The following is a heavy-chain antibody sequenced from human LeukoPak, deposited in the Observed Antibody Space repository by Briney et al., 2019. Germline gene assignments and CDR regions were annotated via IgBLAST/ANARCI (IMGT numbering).Heavy chain of an antibody. J-gene: IGHJ4*02. CDR1: GFTVSNSF. Sequence: GGPLRLSCAASGFTVSNSFMSWIRQAPGKGLEWVSVIYSDGTSYYADSVKARFSISRDNSKNSLYLQMNSLRVEDTAMYYCTKIGGPWDWGQGTLVTVSS. CDR2: IYSDGTS. CDR3: TKIGGPWD. D-gene: IGHD3-16*01. V-gene: IGHV3-53*01.